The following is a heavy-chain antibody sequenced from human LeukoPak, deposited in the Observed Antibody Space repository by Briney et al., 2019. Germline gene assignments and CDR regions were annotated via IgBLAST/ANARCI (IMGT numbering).Heavy chain of an antibody. V-gene: IGHV1-18*01. J-gene: IGHJ3*02. Sequence: GASVKVSCKASGYTFSTYGFGWVRQAPGQGLEWVGWINTYTGDTNYAQRVQGRVSMTTDTSTSTAYLELRSLRSDDTAMYYCATPKEYSGSDSHVFDIWGQGTMLTVSS. D-gene: IGHD1-26*01. CDR2: INTYTGDT. CDR3: ATPKEYSGSDSHVFDI. CDR1: GYTFSTYG.